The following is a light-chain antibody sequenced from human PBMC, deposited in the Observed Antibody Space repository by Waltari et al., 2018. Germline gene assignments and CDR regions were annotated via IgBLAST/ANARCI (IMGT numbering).Light chain of an antibody. CDR2: GAS. CDR1: QSISRY. Sequence: IMLTQSPGTLSLSPGERATLSCRASQSISRYLAWYQQKPGQAPRLLIYGASTRATGIPDGFSGSGSGTDFSLTISGLEPEDSAVYYCQHHFRLPATFGQGTKVEIK. J-gene: IGKJ1*01. CDR3: QHHFRLPAT. V-gene: IGKV3-20*01.